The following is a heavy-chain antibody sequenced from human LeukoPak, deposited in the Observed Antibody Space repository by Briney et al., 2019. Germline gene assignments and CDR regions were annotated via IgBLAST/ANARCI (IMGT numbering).Heavy chain of an antibody. V-gene: IGHV4-59*01. J-gene: IGHJ3*01. CDR2: IYYSGST. Sequence: PSETLSLTCTVSGGSITDYYWSWIRQPPGKGLEWVGYIYYSGSTKYKPYLKRRVTISIDTSKNQFSLKLSSVTAADTALYYCARGTGAYYYLWGQGTVVTVSS. CDR3: ARGTGAYYYL. D-gene: IGHD3-22*01. CDR1: GGSITDYY.